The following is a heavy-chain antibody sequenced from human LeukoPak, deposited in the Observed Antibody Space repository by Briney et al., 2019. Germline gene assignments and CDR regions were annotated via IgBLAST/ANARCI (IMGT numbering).Heavy chain of an antibody. Sequence: PGGSLRLSCSASGFTFSRYAMHWVRQAPGKGLEYVSAISSNGGSTYYVDSVKGRFTISRDNSKNTLYLQMSSLRAEDTAVYYCAREASSRRFDYWGQGTLVTVSS. V-gene: IGHV3-64D*06. CDR3: AREASSRRFDY. CDR2: ISSNGGST. CDR1: GFTFSRYA. D-gene: IGHD6-13*01. J-gene: IGHJ4*02.